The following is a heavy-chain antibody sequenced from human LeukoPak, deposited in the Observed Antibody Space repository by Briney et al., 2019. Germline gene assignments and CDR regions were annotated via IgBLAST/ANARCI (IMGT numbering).Heavy chain of an antibody. CDR3: ARGGITGTTAGYYGMDV. J-gene: IGHJ6*04. V-gene: IGHV1-18*04. Sequence: ASVKVSCKASGYTFTSYGISWVRQAPGQGLEWMGWISAYNGNTNYAQKLQGRVTMTTDTSTSTAYMELRSLRPDDTAVYYCARGGITGTTAGYYGMDVWGKGTTVTVSS. CDR1: GYTFTSYG. CDR2: ISAYNGNT. D-gene: IGHD1-20*01.